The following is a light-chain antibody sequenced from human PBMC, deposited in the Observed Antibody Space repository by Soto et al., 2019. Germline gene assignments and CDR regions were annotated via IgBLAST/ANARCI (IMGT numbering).Light chain of an antibody. J-gene: IGLJ3*02. CDR3: SSYTSSSTRV. CDR1: SSDVGGYNY. Sequence: SALTQPASVSGSPGQSITISCTGTSSDVGGYNYVSWYQQHPGKAPKLMIYEVSNRPSGVSNRFSGSKSGNTASLTIYGLQAEEEADYYCSSYTSSSTRVFGGGTKLTVL. V-gene: IGLV2-14*01. CDR2: EVS.